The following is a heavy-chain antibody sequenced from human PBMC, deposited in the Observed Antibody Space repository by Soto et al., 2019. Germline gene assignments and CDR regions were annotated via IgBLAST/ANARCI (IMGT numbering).Heavy chain of an antibody. CDR1: GGSILDSTYY. J-gene: IGHJ5*02. CDR2: IFYSGGT. Sequence: QLLLQESGPGLVKPSETLSLTCTVSGGSILDSTYYWAWIRQSPGKGLEWIGTIFYSGGTFYTPSLKSRVTMSVDTSHNQCSLKLSSVTAADTAVYYCARQASGYYYGWFDPWGQGTLVTVSS. D-gene: IGHD3-22*01. V-gene: IGHV4-39*01. CDR3: ARQASGYYYGWFDP.